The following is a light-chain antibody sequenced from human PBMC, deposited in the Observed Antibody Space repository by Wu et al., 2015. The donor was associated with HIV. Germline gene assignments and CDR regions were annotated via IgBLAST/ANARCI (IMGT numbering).Light chain of an antibody. V-gene: IGKV3-20*01. CDR2: GAS. Sequence: EIVLTQSPGTLSLSPGERATLSCRASQSVSSSYLAWYQQKPGQAPRLLIYGASSRASGIPDRFGGSGFGTHFTLTISSLQPEDVATYYCQKYNTAPWTFGQGTKVEMK. CDR1: QSVSSSY. J-gene: IGKJ1*01. CDR3: QKYNTAPWT.